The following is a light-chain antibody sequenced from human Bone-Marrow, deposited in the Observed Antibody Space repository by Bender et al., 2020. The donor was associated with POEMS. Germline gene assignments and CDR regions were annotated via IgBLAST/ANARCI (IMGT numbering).Light chain of an antibody. J-gene: IGLJ1*01. V-gene: IGLV2-8*01. CDR2: EVS. CDR1: GSAFGGYNY. Sequence: QSALTQPASVSGSPGQSVTISCTGTGSAFGGYNYVSWYQHHPGKAPKLVIFEVSKRPSEVPDRFSGSKSGNTASLTVSGLQPEDEADYYCCSYAGGNIHFFGTGTKVTVL. CDR3: CSYAGGNIHF.